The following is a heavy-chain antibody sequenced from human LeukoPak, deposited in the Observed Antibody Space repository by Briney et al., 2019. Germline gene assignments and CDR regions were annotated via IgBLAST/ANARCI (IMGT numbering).Heavy chain of an antibody. CDR2: TNPNSGGT. D-gene: IGHD2-2*01. V-gene: IGHV1-2*02. CDR3: ARDSCSSTSCLSIDDY. CDR1: GYTFTAYY. J-gene: IGHJ4*02. Sequence: ASVKVSCKASGYTFTAYYMHWVRQAPGQGLEWMGWTNPNSGGTNYAQKFQGRVTMTRDTSISTVYMELSRLRSDDTAVYYCARDSCSSTSCLSIDDYWGQGTLVTVSS.